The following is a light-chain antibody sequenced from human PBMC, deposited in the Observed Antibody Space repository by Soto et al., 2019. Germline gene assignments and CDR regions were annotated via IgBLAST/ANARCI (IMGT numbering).Light chain of an antibody. V-gene: IGLV2-14*01. Sequence: QSVLTQPASVSGSDGQSITISCTGTSSDVGGYNYVSWYQQHPGKAPKVMIYEVSNRPSGVSNRFSGSKSDNTASLTISGLQAEDEADYYCSSYTSSSTYVFGTGTKLTVL. CDR2: EVS. CDR1: SSDVGGYNY. CDR3: SSYTSSSTYV. J-gene: IGLJ1*01.